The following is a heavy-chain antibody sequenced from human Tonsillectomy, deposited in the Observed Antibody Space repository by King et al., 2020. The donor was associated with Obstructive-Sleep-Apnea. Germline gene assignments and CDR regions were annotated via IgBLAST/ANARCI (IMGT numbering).Heavy chain of an antibody. CDR3: ASAHSLGYSFGDNTMDV. V-gene: IGHV3-7*03. Sequence: VQLVESGGGLVQPGGSLRLSCAASGFTFGNYCMSWVRQAPGKGLEWVANIKEDGGDKYYVDSVKGRFTISRDNAKNSLCLQMNSLRAEDTAVYYCASAHSLGYSFGDNTMDVWGQGPTVTVSS. CDR2: IKEDGGDK. D-gene: IGHD5-18*01. J-gene: IGHJ6*02. CDR1: GFTFGNYC.